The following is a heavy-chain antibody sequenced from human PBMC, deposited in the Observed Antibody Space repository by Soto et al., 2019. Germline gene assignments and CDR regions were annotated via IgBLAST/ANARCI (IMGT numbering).Heavy chain of an antibody. CDR3: ANLAFGCSADKCYSSDY. CDR1: GFAFITYG. Sequence: QVQLVESGGGVVQPGRSLRLSCAASGFAFITYGMHWVRQAPGKGLEWVAVISYDGTDKYYADSVKGRFTISRDNSKNTLYLQVNSLRAEDTAIYYFANLAFGCSADKCYSSDYWGQGTLVTVSS. J-gene: IGHJ4*02. V-gene: IGHV3-30*18. D-gene: IGHD5-12*01. CDR2: ISYDGTDK.